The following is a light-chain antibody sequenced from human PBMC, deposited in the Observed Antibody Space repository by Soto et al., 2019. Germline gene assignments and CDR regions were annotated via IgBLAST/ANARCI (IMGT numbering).Light chain of an antibody. J-gene: IGLJ1*01. V-gene: IGLV2-23*01. Sequence: QSVLAQPASVSGSPGQSITISCTGTNSDVGSYNLVSWYQQHPGKAPKLVIYKGSERPAGVSNRFSGSKSGNTASLTISGLQAEDKANYYCCSYAGSITFYVFATGTKVTVL. CDR2: KGS. CDR3: CSYAGSITFYV. CDR1: NSDVGSYNL.